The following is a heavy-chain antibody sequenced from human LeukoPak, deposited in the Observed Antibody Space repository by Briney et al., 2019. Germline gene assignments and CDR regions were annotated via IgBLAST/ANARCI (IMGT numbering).Heavy chain of an antibody. V-gene: IGHV4-39*07. D-gene: IGHD3-10*01. Sequence: SGTLSLTCPVSGGSLSSYYWGWIRQPPGKGLGWVGSIYYSGSTYYNPPLKSRVTISVDTSKNQFSLKLSSVTAADTAVYYCAREDPRGSDWYFDLWGRGTLVTVSS. CDR2: IYYSGST. J-gene: IGHJ2*01. CDR3: AREDPRGSDWYFDL. CDR1: GGSLSSYY.